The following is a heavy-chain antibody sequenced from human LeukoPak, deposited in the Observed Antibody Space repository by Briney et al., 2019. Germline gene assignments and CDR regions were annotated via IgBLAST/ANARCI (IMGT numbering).Heavy chain of an antibody. V-gene: IGHV3-21*06. CDR1: GFTFTTYS. J-gene: IGHJ4*02. CDR2: IGSSGTYI. Sequence: PGGSLRLSCAASGFTFTTYSMNWVRQAPGKGLEWVSSIGSSGTYIRYADSVKGRFTTSRDNAKNSLYLQMNSLRAEDTAVYYCARGGDGYNFDYWGQGILVTVSS. CDR3: ARGGDGYNFDY. D-gene: IGHD5-24*01.